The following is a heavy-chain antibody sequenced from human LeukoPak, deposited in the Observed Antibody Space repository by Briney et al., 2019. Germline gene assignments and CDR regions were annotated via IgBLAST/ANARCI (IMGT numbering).Heavy chain of an antibody. Sequence: ASVKVSCKVSGYTLTELSMHWVRQAPGKGLGWMGGFDPEDGETIYAQKFQGRVTMTEDTSTDTAYMELSSLRSEDTAVYYCATSGAWEIGFDYWGQGTLVTVSS. CDR2: FDPEDGET. CDR1: GYTLTELS. J-gene: IGHJ4*02. D-gene: IGHD6-25*01. V-gene: IGHV1-24*01. CDR3: ATSGAWEIGFDY.